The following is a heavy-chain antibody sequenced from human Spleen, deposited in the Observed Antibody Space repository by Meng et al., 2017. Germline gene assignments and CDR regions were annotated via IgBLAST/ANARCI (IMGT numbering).Heavy chain of an antibody. CDR3: ARSVTTFSYYYYGMDV. V-gene: IGHV4-39*07. Sequence: GSLRLSCTVSGGSISSSSYYWGWICQPPGKGPEWIGSIYYTGNTYYNSSLKSRVTISVDTSKNQFSLKLSSVTAADTAVYYCARSVTTFSYYYYGMDVWDQGTTVTVSS. J-gene: IGHJ6*02. CDR2: IYYTGNT. D-gene: IGHD4-17*01. CDR1: GGSISSSSYY.